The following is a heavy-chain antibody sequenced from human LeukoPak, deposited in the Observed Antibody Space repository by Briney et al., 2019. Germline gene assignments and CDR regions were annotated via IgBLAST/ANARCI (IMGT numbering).Heavy chain of an antibody. CDR3: ARDRWDDISSWSGSFDY. V-gene: IGHV4-4*07. D-gene: IGHD6-13*01. J-gene: IGHJ4*02. CDR2: VSTNGNT. CDR1: GGSISNYF. Sequence: SETLSLTCTVSGGSISNYFWSWIRQPARKGLEWIGRVSTNGNTNYNPSLKSRVTMSGDTSKNQFSLKVNSVTAADTAVYYCARDRWDDISSWSGSFDYWGQGTLVTVSS.